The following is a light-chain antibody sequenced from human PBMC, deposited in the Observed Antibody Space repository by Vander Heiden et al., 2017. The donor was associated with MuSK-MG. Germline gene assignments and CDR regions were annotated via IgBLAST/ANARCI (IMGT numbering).Light chain of an antibody. Sequence: EIVMTPSPATLSVSPGERATLSCRASQSVSSNLAWYQQKPGQAPRLLIYGASTRATGIPASFSGSGSGTEFTLTISSLQSEDFAVYYCQQYNNWPYTFGQGTKLEIK. CDR1: QSVSSN. CDR2: GAS. J-gene: IGKJ2*01. CDR3: QQYNNWPYT. V-gene: IGKV3-15*01.